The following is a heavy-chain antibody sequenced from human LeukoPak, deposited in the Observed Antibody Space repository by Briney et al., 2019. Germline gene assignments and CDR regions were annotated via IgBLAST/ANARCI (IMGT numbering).Heavy chain of an antibody. V-gene: IGHV3-23*01. CDR3: AKAFQQIVVVTAAIGMDV. CDR2: ISGSGGST. J-gene: IGHJ6*02. CDR1: GFTFSIYT. D-gene: IGHD2-2*01. Sequence: EGSLRLSSAASGFTFSIYTMSWVRQAPGKGLEWVSAISGSGGSTYYADSVKGRFTISRDNSKNTLYLQMNSLRAEDTAVYYCAKAFQQIVVVTAAIGMDVWGQGTTVTVSS.